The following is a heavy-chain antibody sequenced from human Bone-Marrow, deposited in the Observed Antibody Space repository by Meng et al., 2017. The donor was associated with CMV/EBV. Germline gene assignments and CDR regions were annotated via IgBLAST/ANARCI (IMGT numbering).Heavy chain of an antibody. D-gene: IGHD6-13*01. J-gene: IGHJ6*02. CDR3: ASHGSMQPNYAMDV. CDR1: GGTFSSYA. Sequence: SVKVSCKASGGTFSSYAISWVRQAPGQGLEWMGGIIPIFGTANYAQKFQGRVTITTDESTSTAYMELSSLRSDDTAVYYCASHGSMQPNYAMDVWGQGTTVTVSS. CDR2: IIPIFGTA. V-gene: IGHV1-69*05.